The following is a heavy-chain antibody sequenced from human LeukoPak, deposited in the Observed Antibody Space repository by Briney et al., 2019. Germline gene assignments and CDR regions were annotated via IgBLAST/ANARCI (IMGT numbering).Heavy chain of an antibody. CDR2: ISDSGGNT. J-gene: IGHJ4*02. CDR3: AKRGVVIRVILVGFHKEAYYFES. V-gene: IGHV3-23*01. CDR1: GIPPSNHG. Sequence: GGSLRLSRAVSGIPPSNHGMSWGRQAPREGRGWVAGISDSGGNTKYADSVKGRFTISRDNPKNTLYLQMNSLRAEDTAVYFCAKRGVVIRVILVGFHKEAYYFESWGQGALVTVSS. D-gene: IGHD3/OR15-3a*01.